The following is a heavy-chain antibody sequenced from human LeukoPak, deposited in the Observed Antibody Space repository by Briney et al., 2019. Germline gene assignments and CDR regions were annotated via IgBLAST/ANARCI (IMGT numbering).Heavy chain of an antibody. J-gene: IGHJ6*03. CDR1: GYTFTGYY. V-gene: IGHV1-2*02. CDR3: ARDAGLLRRWLPLWYMDV. CDR2: INPNSGGT. Sequence: ASVKVSCKASGYTFTGYYMHWVRQAPGQGLEWMGWINPNSGGTNYAQKFWGRVTMTRDTSISTAYMELSRLRSDDTAVYYCARDAGLLRRWLPLWYMDVWGKGTTVTVSS. D-gene: IGHD5-24*01.